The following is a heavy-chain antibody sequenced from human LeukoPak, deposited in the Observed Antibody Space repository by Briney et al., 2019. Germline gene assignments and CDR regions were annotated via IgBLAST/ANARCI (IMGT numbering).Heavy chain of an antibody. CDR3: ARVGGSGSPVLFGMDV. J-gene: IGHJ6*02. D-gene: IGHD3-10*01. CDR2: ISSSSSYI. V-gene: IGHV3-21*01. Sequence: PGGSLRLSCAASGFTFSSYSMNWVRQAPGKGLEWVSSISSSSSYIYYADSVKGRFTISRDNAKNSLHLQMNSLRAEDTAVYYCARVGGSGSPVLFGMDVWGQGTTVTVSS. CDR1: GFTFSSYS.